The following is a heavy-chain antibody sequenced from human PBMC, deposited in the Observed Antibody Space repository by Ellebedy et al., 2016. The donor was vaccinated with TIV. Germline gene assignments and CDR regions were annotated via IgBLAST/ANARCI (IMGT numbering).Heavy chain of an antibody. D-gene: IGHD2-15*01. CDR2: IRPNGDIT. CDR1: GFTFRTYT. Sequence: GESLKISCSASGFTFRTYTMHWVRQAPGKGLESVSTIRPNGDITYYGDSVKGRFTISRDNSKNTLYLQTSSLRPEDTAVYRCVRLSVPHIVVGYFDLWGRGTLVSVSS. J-gene: IGHJ2*01. CDR3: VRLSVPHIVVGYFDL. V-gene: IGHV3-64D*09.